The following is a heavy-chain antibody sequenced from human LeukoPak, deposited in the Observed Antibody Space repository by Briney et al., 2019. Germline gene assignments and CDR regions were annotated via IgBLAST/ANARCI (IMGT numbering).Heavy chain of an antibody. V-gene: IGHV3-48*04. J-gene: IGHJ4*02. CDR1: GFTFSSYG. D-gene: IGHD5-24*01. CDR2: ISSSGSTI. Sequence: QAGGSLRLSCAASGFTFSSYGMNWIRQAPGKGLEWVSYISSSGSTIYYADSVKGRFTISRDNAKNSLYLQMNSLRAEDTAVYYCARDQRWLQSRILDYWGQGTLVTVSS. CDR3: ARDQRWLQSRILDY.